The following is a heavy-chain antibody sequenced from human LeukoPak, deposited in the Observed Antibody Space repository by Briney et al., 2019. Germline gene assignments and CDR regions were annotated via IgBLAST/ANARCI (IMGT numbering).Heavy chain of an antibody. CDR3: ARSGPAAGRPDAFDI. J-gene: IGHJ3*02. V-gene: IGHV4-39*07. CDR1: GGSISSSSFY. D-gene: IGHD2-2*01. Sequence: SETLSLTCTLSGGSISSSSFYWGWIRQPPGKGLECIGTIYYSGITYYNSSLKSRVTISVDTSKNQFSLKLSSVTAADTAVYFCARSGPAAGRPDAFDIWGQGTMVTVSS. CDR2: IYYSGIT.